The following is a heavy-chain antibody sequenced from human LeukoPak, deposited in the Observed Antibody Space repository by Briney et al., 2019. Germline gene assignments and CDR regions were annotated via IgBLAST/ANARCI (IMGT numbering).Heavy chain of an antibody. D-gene: IGHD6-13*01. V-gene: IGHV4-59*12. CDR2: IYYSGST. CDR1: GGSISSYY. CDR3: ARDTSSWTPFDY. J-gene: IGHJ4*02. Sequence: PSETLSLTCSVSGGSISSYYWSWIRQPPGKGLEWIGYIYYSGSTNYNPSLKSRVTISVDTSKNQFSLKLSSVTAADTAVYYCARDTSSWTPFDYWGQGTLVTVSS.